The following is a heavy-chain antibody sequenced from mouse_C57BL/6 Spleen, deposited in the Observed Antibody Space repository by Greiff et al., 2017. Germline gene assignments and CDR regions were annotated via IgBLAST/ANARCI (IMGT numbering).Heavy chain of an antibody. Sequence: VQLQQPGAELVRPGTSVKLSCKASGYTFTSYWMHWVKQRPGQGLEWIGVIDPSDSYTNYNQKFKGKATLTVDTSSSTAYMQLSSLTSEDSAVYYCARSPLWDGGYCDVWGTGTAVSVSS. J-gene: IGHJ1*03. V-gene: IGHV1-59*01. D-gene: IGHD4-1*01. CDR3: ARSPLWDGGYCDV. CDR2: IDPSDSYT. CDR1: GYTFTSYW.